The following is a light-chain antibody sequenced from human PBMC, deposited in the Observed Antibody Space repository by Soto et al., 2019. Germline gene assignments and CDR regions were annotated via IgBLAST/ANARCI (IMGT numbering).Light chain of an antibody. V-gene: IGLV2-14*03. CDR1: SSDVGAYDF. CDR2: EVR. J-gene: IGLJ1*01. Sequence: QSALTQPASVSGSPGQSITISCTGTSSDVGAYDFVSWYQQHPDKAPKLMIYEVRNRPSGVSNRFSGSKSVNTATLTISGLQAEDEADYYYSSYTTSSTRVFGTGTKVTV. CDR3: SSYTTSSTRV.